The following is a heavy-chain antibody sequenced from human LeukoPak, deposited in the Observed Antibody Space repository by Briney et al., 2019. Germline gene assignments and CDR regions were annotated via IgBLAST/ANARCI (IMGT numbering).Heavy chain of an antibody. J-gene: IGHJ3*02. CDR3: ARDNTRGAFDI. D-gene: IGHD3-10*01. CDR2: IYYSGST. CDR1: GGSISSYY. Sequence: KASETLSLTCTVSGGSISSYYWSWIRQPPGKGLEWIGYIYYSGSTNYNPSLKSRVTISVDTSKNQFSLKLSSVTAADTAVYYCARDNTRGAFDIWGQGTMVTVSS. V-gene: IGHV4-59*01.